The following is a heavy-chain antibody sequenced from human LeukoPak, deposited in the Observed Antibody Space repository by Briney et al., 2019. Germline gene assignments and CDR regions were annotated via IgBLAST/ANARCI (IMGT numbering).Heavy chain of an antibody. V-gene: IGHV4-39*01. Sequence: PSETLSLTCTVSGGSISSSSYYWGWIRQPAGQGLEWIGSIYYSGSTYYNPSLKGRVTISVDTSKNQFSLKLSSVTAADTAVYYCARHTADHNWNYLEGWFDPWGQGTLVTVSS. CDR2: IYYSGST. CDR1: GGSISSSSYY. J-gene: IGHJ5*02. CDR3: ARHTADHNWNYLEGWFDP. D-gene: IGHD1-7*01.